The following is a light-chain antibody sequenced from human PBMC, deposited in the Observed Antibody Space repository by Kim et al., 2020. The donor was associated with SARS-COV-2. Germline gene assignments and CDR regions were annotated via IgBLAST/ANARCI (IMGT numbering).Light chain of an antibody. CDR3: EQAHSFPLT. CDR1: QGISGW. V-gene: IGKV1-12*01. CDR2: AAS. J-gene: IGKJ4*01. Sequence: ASVGDTVTITCRASQGISGWLAWYQQKPGKAPKLLISAASSLQSGVPSRFSGTGSGTEFTLTISSLQPDDLATYYCEQAHSFPLTFGGGTKVDIK.